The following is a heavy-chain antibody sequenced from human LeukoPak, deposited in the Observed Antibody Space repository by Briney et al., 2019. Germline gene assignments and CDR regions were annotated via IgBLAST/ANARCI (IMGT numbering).Heavy chain of an antibody. CDR1: GFTFSSYA. CDR3: ASSYGSGSYGDY. J-gene: IGHJ4*02. D-gene: IGHD3-10*01. V-gene: IGHV3-30-3*01. CDR2: ISYDGSNK. Sequence: GRSLRLSCAASGFTFSSYAMHWVRQAPGKGLERVAVISYDGSNKYYADSVKGRFTISRDNSKNTLYLQMNSLRAEDTAVYYCASSYGSGSYGDYWGQGTLVTVSS.